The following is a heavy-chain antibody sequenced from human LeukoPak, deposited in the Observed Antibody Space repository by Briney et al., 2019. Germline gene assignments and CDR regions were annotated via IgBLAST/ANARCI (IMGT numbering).Heavy chain of an antibody. V-gene: IGHV4-30-2*01. D-gene: IGHD3-16*01. CDR2: IYHSGST. Sequence: SQTLSLTCAVSGGSISGGGYSWSWIRQPPGQGLEWIGYIYHSGSTYYNPSLKSRVTISVDRSKNQFSLKLSSVTAADTAVYYCARVSSGGYLDYWGQGTLVSVSS. J-gene: IGHJ4*02. CDR1: GGSISGGGYS. CDR3: ARVSSGGYLDY.